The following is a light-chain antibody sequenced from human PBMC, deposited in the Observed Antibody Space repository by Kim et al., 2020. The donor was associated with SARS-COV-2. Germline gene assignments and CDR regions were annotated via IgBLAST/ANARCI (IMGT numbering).Light chain of an antibody. Sequence: DIQMTQSPSSLSASVGDRVTITCRASQSISKNLNWYQQKPGKAPKLLIYGASSLQSGVPSRFSGSGSGTDFTLTISSLQPEDFATYYCQQSYSVPLSFGGGTKVDIK. CDR1: QSISKN. J-gene: IGKJ4*01. V-gene: IGKV1-39*01. CDR3: QQSYSVPLS. CDR2: GAS.